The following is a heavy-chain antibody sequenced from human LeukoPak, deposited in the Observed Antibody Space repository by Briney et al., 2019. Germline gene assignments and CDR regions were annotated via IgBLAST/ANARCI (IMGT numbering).Heavy chain of an antibody. CDR2: IKQDGSEK. J-gene: IGHJ4*02. CDR1: RFTFSYFW. Sequence: GGSLRLSCAASRFTFSYFWMGWVRQAPGKGLEWVASIKQDGSEKYYVDSVKGRFTISRDNAKNSLYLQMNSLRAEDTAVYYCARDNILTGLGLWGQGTLVTVSS. V-gene: IGHV3-7*01. D-gene: IGHD3-9*01. CDR3: ARDNILTGLGL.